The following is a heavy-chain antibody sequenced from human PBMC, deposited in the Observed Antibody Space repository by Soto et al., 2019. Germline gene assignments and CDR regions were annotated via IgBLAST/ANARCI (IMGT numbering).Heavy chain of an antibody. J-gene: IGHJ4*02. D-gene: IGHD5-18*01. CDR3: ARRSYGRGYSYGDGDDY. V-gene: IGHV1-69*01. CDR2: IIPIFGTA. CDR1: GGTFSSYA. Sequence: QVQLVQSGAEVKKPGSSVKVSCKASGGTFSSYAISWVRQAPGQGLEWMGGIIPIFGTADYAQTFQGRVTITADESTSTAYMELSSLRSEDTAVYYCARRSYGRGYSYGDGDDYWGQGTLVTVSS.